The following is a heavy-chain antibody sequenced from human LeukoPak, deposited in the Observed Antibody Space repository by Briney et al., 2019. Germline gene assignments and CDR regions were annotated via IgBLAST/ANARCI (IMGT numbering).Heavy chain of an antibody. CDR1: GLTFTNAW. CDR2: ITSNGGST. V-gene: IGHV3-64*01. Sequence: GGSLRLSCATSGLTFTNAWMSWFRQAPGKGLEYITGITSNGGSTYYANSVKGRFTISRDNPRNMVYLQMGSLRAEDMAVYYCAREGSYYVSWGQGTLVTVSS. D-gene: IGHD1-26*01. CDR3: AREGSYYVS. J-gene: IGHJ5*02.